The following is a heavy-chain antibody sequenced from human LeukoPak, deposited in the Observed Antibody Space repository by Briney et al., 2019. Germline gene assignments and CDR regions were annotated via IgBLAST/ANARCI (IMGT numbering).Heavy chain of an antibody. Sequence: KGGESLKISCKGSGYSFTKFWIGWVRQMPGKGLEFMGIIYPGDSDTRYSPSFQGQVTISVDKSINTAYLQWSSLKASDSAMYYCARAGYSNRWDGVDYWGQGTLVTVSS. CDR3: ARAGYSNRWDGVDY. V-gene: IGHV5-51*01. D-gene: IGHD2/OR15-2a*01. CDR2: IYPGDSDT. CDR1: GYSFTKFW. J-gene: IGHJ4*02.